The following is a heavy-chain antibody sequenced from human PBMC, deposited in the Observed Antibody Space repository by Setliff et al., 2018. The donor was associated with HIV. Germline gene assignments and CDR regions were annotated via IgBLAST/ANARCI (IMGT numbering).Heavy chain of an antibody. Sequence: SETLSLTCTVSGGSISSGSYFWTWIRQPAGKGLEWIGRIYTSGSTNYNPSLKSRVTISVETSKNQFSLKVSSVTAADTAVYYCARLALSARNFDYWGQGALVTVSS. J-gene: IGHJ4*02. CDR3: ARLALSARNFDY. V-gene: IGHV4-61*02. CDR1: GGSISSGSYF. CDR2: IYTSGST.